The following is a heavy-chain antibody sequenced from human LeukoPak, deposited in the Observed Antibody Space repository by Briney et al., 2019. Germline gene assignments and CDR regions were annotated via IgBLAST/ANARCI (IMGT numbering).Heavy chain of an antibody. CDR2: IYHTGST. CDR1: GGSISSGGYY. Sequence: SQTLSLTCTVSGGSISSGGYYWSWIRHHPGKGLEWIGYIYHTGSTYNNPSLKSRLTLSIDTSKNQFSLKLSSVTAADTAVYYCARYPCSTSCYRSDYWGQGTMVTVSS. V-gene: IGHV4-31*03. D-gene: IGHD2-2*02. J-gene: IGHJ4*02. CDR3: ARYPCSTSCYRSDY.